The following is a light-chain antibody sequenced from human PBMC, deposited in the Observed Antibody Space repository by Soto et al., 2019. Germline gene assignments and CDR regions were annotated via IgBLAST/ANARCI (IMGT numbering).Light chain of an antibody. J-gene: IGKJ1*01. Sequence: EIVLTQSPGTLSVSPGERATLSCRASQTIGSNHLAWYQQKPGQAPRLLIYGTSSRATGIPDRFSGSRSGTASTLTTARLEPGDSATSSCQQYFSSTFGKGTTVEIK. V-gene: IGKV3-20*01. CDR1: QTIGSNH. CDR3: QQYFSST. CDR2: GTS.